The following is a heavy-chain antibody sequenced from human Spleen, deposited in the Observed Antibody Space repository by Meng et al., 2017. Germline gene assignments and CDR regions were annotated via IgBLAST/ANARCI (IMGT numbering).Heavy chain of an antibody. Sequence: QLQVQESGQGLVKPSETLSLTRTVSGGSISSSSFYWVWIRQPPGMGLEWIGSIDYTEYTHFNASLKSRVTMSIDTSRKQISLMLSSVTAADTAVYYCARGPYTHGHFWYFDLWGRGTLVTVSS. CDR3: ARGPYTHGHFWYFDL. V-gene: IGHV4-39*01. D-gene: IGHD5-18*01. J-gene: IGHJ2*01. CDR1: GGSISSSSFY. CDR2: IDYTEYT.